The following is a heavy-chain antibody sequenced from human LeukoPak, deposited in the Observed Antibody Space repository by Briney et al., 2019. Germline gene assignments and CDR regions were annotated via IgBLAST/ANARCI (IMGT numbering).Heavy chain of an antibody. CDR2: IYYSGST. CDR3: AYSSGWNYYYYYGMDV. D-gene: IGHD6-19*01. CDR1: GGSVSSGSYY. J-gene: IGHJ6*02. V-gene: IGHV4-61*01. Sequence: SETLSLTCTVSGGSVSSGSYYWSWIRQPPGKGLEWIGHIYYSGSTNYNPSLKSRVTISVDTSKNQFSLKLSSVTAADTAVYYCAYSSGWNYYYYYGMDVWGQGTTVTVSS.